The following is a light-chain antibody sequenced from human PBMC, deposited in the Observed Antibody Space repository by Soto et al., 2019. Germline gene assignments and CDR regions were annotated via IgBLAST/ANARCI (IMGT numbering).Light chain of an antibody. V-gene: IGKV3-20*01. CDR2: GAS. CDR1: QTVSNNY. Sequence: IVFTQSPGTLSASPGDRATLSCRASQTVSNNYLAWCQQKPGQAPRVIIYGASRRDTGIPDRFSGGGSGTDFTLTISRLEPEDVEVYFCQQYAGPPTTFGQGTRLDIK. CDR3: QQYAGPPTT. J-gene: IGKJ5*01.